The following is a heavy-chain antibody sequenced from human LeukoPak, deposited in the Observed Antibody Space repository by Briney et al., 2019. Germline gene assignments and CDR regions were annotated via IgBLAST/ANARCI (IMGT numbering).Heavy chain of an antibody. CDR2: IKWNGGTT. D-gene: IGHD3-16*01. V-gene: IGHV3-20*01. CDR1: GLTFDDYG. J-gene: IGHJ6*01. CDR3: AGGSYGMDV. Sequence: PGGSLRLSCVASGLTFDDYGMTWVRQAPGQGLDWISGIKWNGGTTTYADSVKGRFTISRDNAKNSRYLQMNSLRAQHTALCHTAGGSYGMDVWGQRPTVSVFS.